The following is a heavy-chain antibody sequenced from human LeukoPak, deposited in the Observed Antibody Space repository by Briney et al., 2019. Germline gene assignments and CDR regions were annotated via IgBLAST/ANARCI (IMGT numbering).Heavy chain of an antibody. CDR2: IYTSGST. CDR3: ARGGYSYYYYYGMDV. Sequence: SETLSLTCTVSGGSISSYYWSWIRQPAGKGLEWIGRIYTSGSTNYNPSLKSRVTMSVATSKNQFSLKLSSVTAADTAVYYCARGGYSYYYYYGMDVWGQGTTVTVSS. V-gene: IGHV4-4*07. J-gene: IGHJ6*02. CDR1: GGSISSYY. D-gene: IGHD5-18*01.